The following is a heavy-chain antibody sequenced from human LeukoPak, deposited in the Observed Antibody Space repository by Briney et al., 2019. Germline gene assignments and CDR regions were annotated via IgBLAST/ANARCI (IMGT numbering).Heavy chain of an antibody. CDR2: MNPNSGNT. D-gene: IGHD1/OR15-1a*01. V-gene: IGHV1-8*03. CDR1: GYTFTGYY. CDR3: ARGLEGTSP. J-gene: IGHJ5*02. Sequence: ASVKVSCKASGYTFTGYYMHWVRQAPGQGLEWMGWMNPNSGNTGYAQKFQGRVTITRNTSISTAYMELSSLRSEDTAVYYCARGLEGTSPWGQGTLVTVSS.